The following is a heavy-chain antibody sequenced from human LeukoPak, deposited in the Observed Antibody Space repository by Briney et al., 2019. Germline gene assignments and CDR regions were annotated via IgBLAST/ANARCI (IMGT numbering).Heavy chain of an antibody. J-gene: IGHJ4*02. CDR2: IYPGDSDT. CDR1: GYSFTSYW. Sequence: GESLKISCKGSGYSFTSYWIGWVRQLPGKGLERMGIIYPGDSDTRYSPSFQGQVTISADKSINTAYLQWSGLKASDTAMYYCARSRPTDYWGQGTLVTVSS. CDR3: ARSRPTDY. V-gene: IGHV5-51*01.